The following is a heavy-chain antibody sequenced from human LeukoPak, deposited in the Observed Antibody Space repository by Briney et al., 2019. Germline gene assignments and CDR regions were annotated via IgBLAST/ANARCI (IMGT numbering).Heavy chain of an antibody. CDR2: ITGSGGTT. CDR1: GFTFSSYA. CDR3: AKHTLVVTAIYY. J-gene: IGHJ4*02. D-gene: IGHD2-21*02. V-gene: IGHV3-23*01. Sequence: PGGSLRLSCAASGFTFSSYAMSWVRQAPGKGLEWVSAITGSGGTTYYADSVKGRFTISRDNSKNPLYLQMNSLRAEDTAVYYCAKHTLVVTAIYYWGQGTLVTVSS.